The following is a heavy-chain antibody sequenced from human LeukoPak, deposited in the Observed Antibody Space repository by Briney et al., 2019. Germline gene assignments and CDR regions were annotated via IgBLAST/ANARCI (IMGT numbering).Heavy chain of an antibody. Sequence: ASVKVSCKASGYTFTGYYMHWVRQAPGQGLEWMGWISAYNGETYYAQNFQGRITMTTDTSTNTAYMELRSLRSDDTAVYYCARDLDTAMVPFDYWGQGTLVTVSS. V-gene: IGHV1-18*04. D-gene: IGHD5-18*01. CDR2: ISAYNGET. J-gene: IGHJ4*02. CDR3: ARDLDTAMVPFDY. CDR1: GYTFTGYY.